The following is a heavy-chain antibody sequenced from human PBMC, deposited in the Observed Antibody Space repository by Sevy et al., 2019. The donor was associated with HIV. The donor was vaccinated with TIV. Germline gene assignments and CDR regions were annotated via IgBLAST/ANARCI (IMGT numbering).Heavy chain of an antibody. CDR3: VTKGNFWSGYQYFDY. CDR1: GITFTNAW. D-gene: IGHD3-3*01. CDR2: IKSNTDGGTT. J-gene: IGHJ4*02. V-gene: IGHV3-15*01. Sequence: GGSLRLSCAASGITFTNAWMTWVRQAPGKGLEWVGRIKSNTDGGTTDYAAPVKGRFTISRDDSKSTLFLQMHSLKTDDTAVYYCVTKGNFWSGYQYFDYWVQGTLVTVSS.